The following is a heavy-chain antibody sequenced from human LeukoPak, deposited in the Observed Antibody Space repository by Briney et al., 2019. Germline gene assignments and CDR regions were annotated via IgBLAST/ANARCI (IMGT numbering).Heavy chain of an antibody. D-gene: IGHD3-10*01. Sequence: KPGGSLRLSCAASGFTFSNAWMSWVRQAPGKGLEWVGRIKSKTDGGTTDYAAPVKGRFTISRDDSKNTLYLQMNSLKTEDTAVYYCTTYYGSGYGVDPWGQGTLVTVSS. V-gene: IGHV3-15*01. CDR2: IKSKTDGGTT. CDR3: TTYYGSGYGVDP. J-gene: IGHJ5*02. CDR1: GFTFSNAW.